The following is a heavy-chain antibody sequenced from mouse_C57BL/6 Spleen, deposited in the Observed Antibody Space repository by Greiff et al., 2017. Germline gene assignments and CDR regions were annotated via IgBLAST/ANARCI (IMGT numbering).Heavy chain of an antibody. CDR3: TELEWFAY. Sequence: EVKVEESGGGLVQPGGSMKLSCVASGFTFSNYWMNWVRQSPEKGLEWVAQIRLKSDNYATHYAESVKGRFTISRDDSKSSVYLQMNNLRAEDTGIYYCTELEWFAYWGQGTLVTVSA. D-gene: IGHD3-1*01. V-gene: IGHV6-3*01. J-gene: IGHJ3*01. CDR1: GFTFSNYW. CDR2: IRLKSDNYAT.